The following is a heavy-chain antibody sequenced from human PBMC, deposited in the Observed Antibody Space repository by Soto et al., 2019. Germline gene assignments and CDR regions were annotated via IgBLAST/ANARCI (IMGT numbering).Heavy chain of an antibody. CDR3: AKDPAIFGVVIPNWFDP. CDR2: ISGSGGST. Sequence: AGSLRLSCAASGFTFSSYAMSWVRQAPGKGLEWVSAISGSGGSTYYADSVKGRFTISRDNSKNTLYLQMNSLRAEDTAVYYCAKDPAIFGVVIPNWFDPWGQGTLVTVSS. CDR1: GFTFSSYA. D-gene: IGHD3-3*01. J-gene: IGHJ5*02. V-gene: IGHV3-23*01.